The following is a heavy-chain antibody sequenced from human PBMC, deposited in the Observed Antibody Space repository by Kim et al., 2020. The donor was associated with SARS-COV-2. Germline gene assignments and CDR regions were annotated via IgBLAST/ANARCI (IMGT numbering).Heavy chain of an antibody. V-gene: IGHV3-15*01. CDR2: IKSKSDGGTT. Sequence: GGSLRLSCAASGLNFNNAWMTWVRQAPGKGLEWVARIKSKSDGGTTDYAAPVKGRFTVSRDDSKSTLYLQMNRLRIEDTGVYYCTTRGMSPGDWGQGTLVTVSS. CDR1: GLNFNNAW. CDR3: TTRGMSPGD. D-gene: IGHD2-8*02. J-gene: IGHJ4*02.